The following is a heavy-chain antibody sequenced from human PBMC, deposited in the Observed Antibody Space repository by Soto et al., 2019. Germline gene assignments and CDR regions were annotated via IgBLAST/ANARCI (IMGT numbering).Heavy chain of an antibody. J-gene: IGHJ4*02. V-gene: IGHV3-48*01. Sequence: ETLSLSCAASGYNFGVYSMNWVRQAPGRGLEWLAYISSSSTLIYYADSVKGRFTISRDNAKNSLSLQMNSLRAEDTAVYYCAKDRGAYFDYWGQGTLVTVSS. CDR2: ISSSSTLI. CDR3: AKDRGAYFDY. CDR1: GYNFGVYS. D-gene: IGHD3-10*01.